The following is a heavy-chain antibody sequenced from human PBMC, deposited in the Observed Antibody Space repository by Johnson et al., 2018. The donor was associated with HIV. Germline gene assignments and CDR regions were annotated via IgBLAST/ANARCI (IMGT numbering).Heavy chain of an antibody. V-gene: IGHV3-NL1*01. CDR2: IYSGGST. CDR1: GFTFSSSA. D-gene: IGHD1-26*01. Sequence: QVQLVESGGGLVKPGGSLRLSCVVSGFTFSSSAMHRVHQAPGNGLEWVSVIYSGGSTYYADSVKGRFTISRDNSKNTLYLQMNSLRAEDTAVYYCAKEGRGWALGAFDIWGQGTMVTVSS. CDR3: AKEGRGWALGAFDI. J-gene: IGHJ3*02.